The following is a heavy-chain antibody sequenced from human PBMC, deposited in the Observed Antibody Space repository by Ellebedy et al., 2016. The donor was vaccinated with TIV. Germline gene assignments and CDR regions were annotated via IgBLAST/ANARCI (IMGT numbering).Heavy chain of an antibody. V-gene: IGHV4-59*01. CDR2: IYYSGRT. D-gene: IGHD3-10*01. CDR1: GGSISSYY. J-gene: IGHJ4*02. Sequence: MPSETLSLTCTVSGGSISSYYWSWIRQLPGKGLEWIGYIYYSGRTNYNPSLKSRVTISVDTSKNQFSLKLSSVTAADTAVYYCARVVRYYYGSGSYPTYYFDYWGQGTLVTVSS. CDR3: ARVVRYYYGSGSYPTYYFDY.